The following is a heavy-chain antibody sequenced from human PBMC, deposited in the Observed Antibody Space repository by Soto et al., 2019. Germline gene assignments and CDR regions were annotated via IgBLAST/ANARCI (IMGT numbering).Heavy chain of an antibody. CDR3: ARRGFYYDYVWGSYRYGMLHAFEI. V-gene: IGHV5-10-1*01. CDR1: GYSFTSYW. Sequence: HGESLKISCKGSGYSFTSYWISWVRQMPVQGLECMGRIDPSDSYTTYSPSFQGHVTISADKSISTAYLQWSSLKASDTAMYYCARRGFYYDYVWGSYRYGMLHAFEIWGQGIMVTVSS. CDR2: IDPSDSYT. D-gene: IGHD3-16*02. J-gene: IGHJ3*02.